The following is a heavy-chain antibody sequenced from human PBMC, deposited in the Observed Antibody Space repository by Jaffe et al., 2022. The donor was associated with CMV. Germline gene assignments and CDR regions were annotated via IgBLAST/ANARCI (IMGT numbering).Heavy chain of an antibody. CDR1: GFTFSSYG. Sequence: QVQLVESGGGVVQPGRSLRLSCAASGFTFSSYGMHWVRQAPGKGLEWVAVISYDGSNKYYADSVKGRFTISRDNSKNTLYLQMNSLRAEDTAVYYCAKDLSYGDYGGLFDYWGQGTLVTVSS. J-gene: IGHJ4*02. CDR3: AKDLSYGDYGGLFDY. V-gene: IGHV3-30*18. D-gene: IGHD4-17*01. CDR2: ISYDGSNK.